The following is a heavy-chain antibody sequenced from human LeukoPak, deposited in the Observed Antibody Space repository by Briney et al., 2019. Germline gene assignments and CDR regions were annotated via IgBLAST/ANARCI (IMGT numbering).Heavy chain of an antibody. CDR3: AGHLTLGYCSSTSCLDY. CDR2: IYPGDSDT. J-gene: IGHJ4*02. V-gene: IGHV5-51*01. D-gene: IGHD2-2*01. CDR1: GYSFTSYW. Sequence: GESLKISCKGSGYSFTSYWIGWVRQVPGKGLEWMGIIYPGDSDTRYSPSFQGQVTISAEKSISTAYLQWSSLKASDTAMYYCAGHLTLGYCSSTSCLDYWGQGTLVTVSS.